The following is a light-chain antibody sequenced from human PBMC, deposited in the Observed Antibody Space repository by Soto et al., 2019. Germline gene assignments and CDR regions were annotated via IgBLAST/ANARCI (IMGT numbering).Light chain of an antibody. CDR2: EVT. CDR3: SSYTISITYV. Sequence: QSVLTQPASVSGSPGQSITIFFTGTSSDVGGYNYVSWYQQHPGKAPKLMIYEVTNRPSGVSNRFSGSKSGNTASLTISGLKADDEADYYCSSYTISITYVFGTGTKVTVL. J-gene: IGLJ1*01. V-gene: IGLV2-14*01. CDR1: SSDVGGYNY.